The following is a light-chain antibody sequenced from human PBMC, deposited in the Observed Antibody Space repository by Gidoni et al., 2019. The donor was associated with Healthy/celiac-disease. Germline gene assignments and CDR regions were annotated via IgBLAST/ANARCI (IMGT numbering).Light chain of an antibody. J-gene: IGLJ1*01. V-gene: IGLV2-23*02. CDR1: SSDVGSYNL. CDR2: EVS. CDR3: CSYAGSTPYV. Sequence: QSALTQPASVSGSPGQSITISCTGTSSDVGSYNLVSWYQQHPGKAPKVMIYEVSKRPSGVSNRFSGSKSGNTASLTISGLQAEDEADYYCCSYAGSTPYVVGTGTKVTVL.